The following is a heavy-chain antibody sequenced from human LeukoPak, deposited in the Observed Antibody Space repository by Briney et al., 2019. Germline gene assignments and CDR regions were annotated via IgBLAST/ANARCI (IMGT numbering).Heavy chain of an antibody. D-gene: IGHD2-15*01. J-gene: IGHJ4*02. CDR1: GFTFRSYA. V-gene: IGHV3-30*04. CDR3: ARDDCSGGSCYSFQGY. Sequence: GGSLRLSCAASGFTFRSYAIHWVRQAPGKGLEWVAVISYDGSNKYYADSVKGRFTISRDNSKNTLYLQMNSLRAEDTAVYYCARDDCSGGSCYSFQGYWGQGTLVTVSS. CDR2: ISYDGSNK.